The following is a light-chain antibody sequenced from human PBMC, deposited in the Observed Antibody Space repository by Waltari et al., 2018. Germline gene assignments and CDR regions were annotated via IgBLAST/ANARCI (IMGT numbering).Light chain of an antibody. Sequence: IQLTQSPSSLSASVGDRVTITCRASQGISSYLAWYQQKPGKAPKLLIYAASTLQSGVPSRFSGSGSGTDFTLTISSLQPEDFAVYYCQYYGASPPMYTFGQGTKVEIK. CDR3: QYYGASPPMYT. J-gene: IGKJ2*01. CDR2: AAS. V-gene: IGKV1-9*01. CDR1: QGISSY.